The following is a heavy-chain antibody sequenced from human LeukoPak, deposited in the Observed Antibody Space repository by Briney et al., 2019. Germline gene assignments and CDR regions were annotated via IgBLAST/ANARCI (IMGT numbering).Heavy chain of an antibody. V-gene: IGHV4-34*01. CDR1: GGSFSGYY. D-gene: IGHD5-18*01. Sequence: PSETLSLTCAAYGGSFSGYYWSWIRQPPGKGLEWIGEINHSGSTNYNPSLKSRVTISVDTSKNQFSLKLSSVTAADTAVYYCAREVSSYGSLYMDVWGKGTTVTVSS. CDR2: INHSGST. CDR3: AREVSSYGSLYMDV. J-gene: IGHJ6*03.